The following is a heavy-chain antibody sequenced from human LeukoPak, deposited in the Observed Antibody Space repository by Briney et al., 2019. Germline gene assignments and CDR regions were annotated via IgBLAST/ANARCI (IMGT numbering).Heavy chain of an antibody. CDR3: ARVTGFYICGGDCPRGAFDI. Sequence: GRSLRLSCAASGFTFDNFAMHWVRQAPGKGLEWVSGITWNSRVKTYTPSVKGRFTISRDNAKNSLYLQMNSLRAEDTAVYYCARVTGFYICGGDCPRGAFDIWGQGTMVTVSS. CDR1: GFTFDNFA. J-gene: IGHJ3*02. D-gene: IGHD2-21*02. CDR2: ITWNSRVK. V-gene: IGHV3-9*01.